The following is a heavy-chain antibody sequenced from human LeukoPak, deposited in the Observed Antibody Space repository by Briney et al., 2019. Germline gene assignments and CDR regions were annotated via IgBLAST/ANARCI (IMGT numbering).Heavy chain of an antibody. CDR3: ARAQEVDYDDSDAFDI. D-gene: IGHD4-17*01. V-gene: IGHV1-8*01. J-gene: IGHJ3*02. Sequence: ASVKVSCKASGYTFTSYDINWVLQATGQGLEWMGWMNPNSGNTGYAQKFQGRVTMTRNTSISTAYMELSSLRSEDTAVYYCARAQEVDYDDSDAFDIWGQGTMVTVSS. CDR2: MNPNSGNT. CDR1: GYTFTSYD.